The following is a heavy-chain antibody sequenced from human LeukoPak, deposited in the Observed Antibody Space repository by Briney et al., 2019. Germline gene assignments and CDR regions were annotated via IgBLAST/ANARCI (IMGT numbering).Heavy chain of an antibody. V-gene: IGHV3-48*03. CDR2: ISSDGHVG. D-gene: IGHD2-15*01. Sequence: TGGSLRLSCAASGFSFSSYEMNWVRQAPGKGLEWVFHISSDGHVGRYVDSVRGRFTMSRDNAKNLVFLQVNGLRAEDTAVYYCARESYCSGGSCYFYYYGMDVWGQGTTVTVSS. CDR1: GFSFSSYE. CDR3: ARESYCSGGSCYFYYYGMDV. J-gene: IGHJ6*02.